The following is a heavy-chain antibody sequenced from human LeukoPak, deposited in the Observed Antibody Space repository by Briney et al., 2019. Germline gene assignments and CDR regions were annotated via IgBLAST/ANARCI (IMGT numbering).Heavy chain of an antibody. CDR2: ISGSGGST. J-gene: IGHJ4*02. V-gene: IGHV3-23*01. D-gene: IGHD1-7*01. CDR3: AKALTGTTRSFDY. CDR1: GFTFSSYA. Sequence: GGSLRLSCAPSGFTFSSYAMSWVRQAPGKGLGWVSAISGSGGSTYYADSVKGRFTISRDNSKNTLYLQMNSLRAEDTAVYYCAKALTGTTRSFDYWGQGTLVTVSS.